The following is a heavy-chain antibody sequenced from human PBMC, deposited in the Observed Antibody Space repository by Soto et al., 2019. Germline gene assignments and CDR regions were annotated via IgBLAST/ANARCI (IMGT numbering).Heavy chain of an antibody. V-gene: IGHV3-21*01. CDR3: AREICSGGSCYSRYYYMDV. Sequence: GGSLRLSCAASGFTFSSYSMNWVRQAPGKGLEWVSSISSSSSYIYYADSVKGRFTISRDNAKNSLYLQMNSLRSEDTAVYYCAREICSGGSCYSRYYYMDVWGKGTTVTVSS. J-gene: IGHJ6*03. CDR1: GFTFSSYS. D-gene: IGHD2-15*01. CDR2: ISSSSSYI.